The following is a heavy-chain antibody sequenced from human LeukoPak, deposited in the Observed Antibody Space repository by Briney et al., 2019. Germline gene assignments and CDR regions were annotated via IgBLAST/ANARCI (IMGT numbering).Heavy chain of an antibody. CDR1: GYAFTDYY. Sequence: ASVKVSCKASGYAFTDYYMHWVRQAPGQGFEWMGWINPNDGDTNYAQKFQGRVTMTRDTSISTAHMEVSRLRSDDTAVYYCARANFLYCSSTTCLFDYWGQGTLVTVSS. CDR2: INPNDGDT. D-gene: IGHD2-2*01. CDR3: ARANFLYCSSTTCLFDY. V-gene: IGHV1-2*02. J-gene: IGHJ4*02.